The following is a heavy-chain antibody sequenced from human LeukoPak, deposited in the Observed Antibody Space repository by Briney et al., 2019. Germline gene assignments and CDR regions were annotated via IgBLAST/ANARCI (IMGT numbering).Heavy chain of an antibody. J-gene: IGHJ4*02. CDR1: GYTFTSYD. V-gene: IGHV1-8*01. CDR2: MNPNSGNT. D-gene: IGHD3-10*01. Sequence: ASVKVSCKASGYTFTSYDINWVRQATGQGLEWMGWMNPNSGNTGYAQKFQGRVTMTRNTSISTTYMELSSLRSEDTAVYYCARTHYYGSGSYYSPPGYWGQGTLVTVSS. CDR3: ARTHYYGSGSYYSPPGY.